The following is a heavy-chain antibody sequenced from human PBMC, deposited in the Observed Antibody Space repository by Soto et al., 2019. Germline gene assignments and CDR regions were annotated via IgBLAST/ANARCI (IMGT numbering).Heavy chain of an antibody. V-gene: IGHV4-59*01. CDR2: IHYSGSS. CDR1: GGSISSYY. D-gene: IGHD2-2*01. Sequence: SETLSLTCTVSGGSISSYYWNWIRQPPGKGLEWIGYIHYSGSSNYNPSLKSRVTISVDTAKNQFSLTLSSVTAADTAVYYCARVVPTPYYFDYWGQGTLLNVSS. CDR3: ARVVPTPYYFDY. J-gene: IGHJ4*02.